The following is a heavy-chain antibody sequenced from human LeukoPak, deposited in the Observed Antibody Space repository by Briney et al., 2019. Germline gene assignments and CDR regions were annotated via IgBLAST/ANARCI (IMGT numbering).Heavy chain of an antibody. CDR2: IYYTGST. D-gene: IGHD2-8*01. CDR1: GGSISSYY. V-gene: IGHV4-59*12. J-gene: IGHJ4*02. Sequence: SETLSLTCTVSGGSISSYYWSWIRQPPGKGPEWIGHIYYTGSTNYNPSLKSRVTMSVDTSKNQFSLKLSSVTAADTAVYYCARDRSCTNGVCYPGYFDYWGQGTLVTVSS. CDR3: ARDRSCTNGVCYPGYFDY.